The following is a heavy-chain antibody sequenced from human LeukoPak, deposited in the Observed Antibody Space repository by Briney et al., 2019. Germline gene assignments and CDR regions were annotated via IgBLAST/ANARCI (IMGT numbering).Heavy chain of an antibody. J-gene: IGHJ4*02. Sequence: SQTLSLTCTVSGGSISSGGYYWSWIRQHPGKGLEWIGYIHYSGSTYYNPSLKSRVTISVDTSKNQFSLKLSSVTAADTAVYYCARVLNMVRGVWGGFFDYWGQGTLVTVSS. V-gene: IGHV4-31*03. CDR2: IHYSGST. CDR3: ARVLNMVRGVWGGFFDY. D-gene: IGHD3-10*01. CDR1: GGSISSGGYY.